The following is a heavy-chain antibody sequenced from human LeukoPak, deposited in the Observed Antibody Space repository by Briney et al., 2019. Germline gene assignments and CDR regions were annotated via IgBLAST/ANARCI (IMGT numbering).Heavy chain of an antibody. Sequence: GGSLRLSCEASGFTFSSYEMNWVRQAPGKGLEWLSYIYNNGESIFYADSVKGRFTISRDNAKNSLYLQMSSLRAEDTAVYYCARERVQCGGDCLDYWGQGTLVTVSS. CDR1: GFTFSSYE. CDR3: ARERVQCGGDCLDY. CDR2: IYNNGESI. D-gene: IGHD2-21*01. V-gene: IGHV3-48*03. J-gene: IGHJ4*02.